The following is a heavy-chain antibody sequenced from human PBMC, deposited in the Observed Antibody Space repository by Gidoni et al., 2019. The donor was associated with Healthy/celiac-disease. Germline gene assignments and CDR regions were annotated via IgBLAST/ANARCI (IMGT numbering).Heavy chain of an antibody. CDR3: ARGLGSQAKYFDY. Sequence: QVQLQQWGAGLLKPSETLSLTCAVYGGSFSGYYWSWIRQPQRKGLEWIGEINHRGSNNYNPSLKSRVTRSVDTSKNQFSLKLSSVTAADTAVYDWARGLGSQAKYFDYWGQGTLVTVSA. J-gene: IGHJ4*02. CDR2: INHRGSN. V-gene: IGHV4-34*01. D-gene: IGHD1-26*01. CDR1: GGSFSGYY.